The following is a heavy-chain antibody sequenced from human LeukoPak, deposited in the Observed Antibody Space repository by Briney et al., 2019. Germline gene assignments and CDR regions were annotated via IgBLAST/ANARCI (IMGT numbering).Heavy chain of an antibody. CDR2: IYSGGST. CDR1: GFTVSSNY. J-gene: IGHJ4*02. V-gene: IGHV3-66*02. D-gene: IGHD3-22*01. Sequence: GGSLRLSCAPSGFTVSSNYMSGARQARGKGLEWVSVIYSGGSTYYADSVKGRFTLSRDNSENTLYLQMNSLRVEDTAVYYCARDPRGPTGYDFSGRDTFDYWGQGILVTVSS. CDR3: ARDPRGPTGYDFSGRDTFDY.